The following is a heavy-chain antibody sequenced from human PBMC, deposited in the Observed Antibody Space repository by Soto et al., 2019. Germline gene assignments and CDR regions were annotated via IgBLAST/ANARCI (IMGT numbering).Heavy chain of an antibody. CDR3: ASELVGTTDFDY. CDR1: GFTFSSYG. Sequence: QVQLVESGGGLVQPGRSLRLSCAASGFTFSSYGMHWVRQAPGKGLEWVAAIWHDGSNKHHADSVKGRFTISRDNSKNTLFLQMDSLRVEDTAVYFCASELVGTTDFDYWGQGALVTVSS. J-gene: IGHJ4*02. D-gene: IGHD1-26*01. CDR2: IWHDGSNK. V-gene: IGHV3-33*01.